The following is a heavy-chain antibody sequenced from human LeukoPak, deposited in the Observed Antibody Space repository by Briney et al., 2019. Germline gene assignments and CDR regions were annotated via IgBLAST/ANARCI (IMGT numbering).Heavy chain of an antibody. J-gene: IGHJ5*02. D-gene: IGHD3-3*01. V-gene: IGHV4-59*01. CDR2: IYYSGST. CDR3: ARGGDFWSGYFWFDP. CDR1: GDSISNYY. Sequence: PSETLSLTCTVSGDSISNYYWSWIRQPPGKGLEWIGYIYYSGSTNYNPSLKSRVTISVDTSKNQFSLKLSSVTAADTAVYYCARGGDFWSGYFWFDPWGQGTLVTVSS.